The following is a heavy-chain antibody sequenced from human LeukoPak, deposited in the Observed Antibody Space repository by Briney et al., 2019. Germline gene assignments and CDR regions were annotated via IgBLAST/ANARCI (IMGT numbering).Heavy chain of an antibody. D-gene: IGHD5-18*01. CDR2: ISGSGDTT. CDR3: AKAKTQAMVLPGNY. J-gene: IGHJ4*02. CDR1: GFTSSNYA. Sequence: GGSLRLSCAASGFTSSNYAMSWVRQAPGKRLEWVSAISGSGDTTYYADSVKGRFTTSRDNSKNTLYLQMNSLRADDTAVYYCAKAKTQAMVLPGNYWGQGTLVTVSS. V-gene: IGHV3-23*01.